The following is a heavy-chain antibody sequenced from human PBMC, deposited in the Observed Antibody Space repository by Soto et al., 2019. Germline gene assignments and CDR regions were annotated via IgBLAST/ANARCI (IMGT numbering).Heavy chain of an antibody. CDR2: IYYSGST. Sequence: SETLSLTCAASGVSFSGYYWSWVRQPPGKGLEWIGYIYYSGSTNYYPSLRRRVTISVDTSKNQSPLKLSFVTEAATAVYYAAGGPPVGRDNARDYWGQGTLVTVSS. CDR1: GVSFSGYY. V-gene: IGHV4-59*01. J-gene: IGHJ4*02. D-gene: IGHD1-1*01. CDR3: AGGPPVGRDNARDY.